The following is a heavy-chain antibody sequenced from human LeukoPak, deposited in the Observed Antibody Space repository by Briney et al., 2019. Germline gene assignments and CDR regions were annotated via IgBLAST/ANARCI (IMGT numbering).Heavy chain of an antibody. D-gene: IGHD3-10*01. V-gene: IGHV4-39*07. Sequence: PSETLSLTCNVSGGSIGSSSYYWVWIRQPPGKGLDWIGSIYYSGRTYYNPSLKSRLTMSVDTSKNQFSLKLTSVTAADTAMYYCTRSALWFGELSYHFDYWGQGTLVTVSS. J-gene: IGHJ4*02. CDR3: TRSALWFGELSYHFDY. CDR2: IYYSGRT. CDR1: GGSIGSSSYY.